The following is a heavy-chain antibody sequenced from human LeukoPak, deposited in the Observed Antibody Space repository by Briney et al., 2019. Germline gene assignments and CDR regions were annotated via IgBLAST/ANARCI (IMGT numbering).Heavy chain of an antibody. J-gene: IGHJ6*03. V-gene: IGHV3-11*01. CDR2: ISSSGSTI. D-gene: IGHD3-16*01. CDR3: AKAYLPNYYYYMDV. CDR1: GFTFSDYY. Sequence: GGSLRHSCAASGFTFSDYYMSWIRQAPGKGLEWVSYISSSGSTIYYADSVKGRFTISRDNAKNSLYLQMNSLRAEDTALYYCAKAYLPNYYYYMDVWGKGTTVTVSS.